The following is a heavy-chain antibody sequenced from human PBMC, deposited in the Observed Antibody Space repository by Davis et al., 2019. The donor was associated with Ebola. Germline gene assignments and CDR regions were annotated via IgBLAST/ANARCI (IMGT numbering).Heavy chain of an antibody. CDR2: ISSSSSYI. Sequence: GGSLRLSCAASGFTFSSYSMNWVRQAPGKGLEWVSSISSSSSYIYYADSVKGRFTISRDNAKNSLYLQMNSLRAEDTAVYYCARECSDGVHWWFDPWGQGTLVTASS. V-gene: IGHV3-21*01. J-gene: IGHJ5*02. CDR1: GFTFSSYS. D-gene: IGHD2-15*01. CDR3: ARECSDGVHWWFDP.